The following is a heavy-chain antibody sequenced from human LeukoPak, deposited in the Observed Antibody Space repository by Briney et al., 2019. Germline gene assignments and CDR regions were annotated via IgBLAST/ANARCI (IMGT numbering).Heavy chain of an antibody. Sequence: GGSLRLSCAASGFTFSSAWMNWVRQAPGKGLEWVSVIYTGGSTYYADSVKGRFTISRDNSRNTVYLQMNSLRIEDTAIYYCTREPDAGSGNYRKYFDYWGQGILVTVSS. J-gene: IGHJ4*02. CDR3: TREPDAGSGNYRKYFDY. CDR2: IYTGGST. D-gene: IGHD3-10*01. CDR1: GFTFSSAW. V-gene: IGHV3-53*01.